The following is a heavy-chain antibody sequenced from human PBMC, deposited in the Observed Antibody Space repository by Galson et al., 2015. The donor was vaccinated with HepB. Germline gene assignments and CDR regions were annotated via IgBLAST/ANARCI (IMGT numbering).Heavy chain of an antibody. Sequence: QSGAEVKKPGESLKISCKGSGYSFTSYWIGWVRQMPGKGLEWMGIIYPGDSDTRYSPSFQGQVTISADKPISTAYLQWSSLKASDTAMYYCAGQSRYGSGSYYYYYMDVWGKGTTVTVSS. V-gene: IGHV5-51*04. D-gene: IGHD3-10*01. CDR1: GYSFTSYW. CDR2: IYPGDSDT. J-gene: IGHJ6*03. CDR3: AGQSRYGSGSYYYYYMDV.